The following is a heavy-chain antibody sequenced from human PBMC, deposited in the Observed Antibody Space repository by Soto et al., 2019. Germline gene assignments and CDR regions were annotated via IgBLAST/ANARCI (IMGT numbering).Heavy chain of an antibody. V-gene: IGHV1-18*01. J-gene: IGHJ6*02. CDR1: GYTFTSYG. D-gene: IGHD6-13*01. Sequence: VSVKVSCKSSGYTFTSYGICWVRQAPGQGLEWMGWISAYNGNTNYAQKLQGRVTMTTDTSTSTAYMELRSLRSDDTAVYYCARDRSSSWYKDYYYGMDVWGQGTTVTVSS. CDR3: ARDRSSSWYKDYYYGMDV. CDR2: ISAYNGNT.